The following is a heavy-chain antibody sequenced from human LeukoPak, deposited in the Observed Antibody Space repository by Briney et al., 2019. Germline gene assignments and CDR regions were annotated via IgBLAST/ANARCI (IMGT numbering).Heavy chain of an antibody. D-gene: IGHD2-2*01. CDR3: ASARTPAFMDV. Sequence: PSQTLSLTCTVSGGSISSGSYYWSWIRQPAGKGLEWIGRIYTSGSTNYNPSLKSRVTMSVDTSKNQFSLKLSSVTAADTAVSYGASARTPAFMDVWGKGTTVTVSS. CDR2: IYTSGST. V-gene: IGHV4-61*02. CDR1: GGSISSGSYY. J-gene: IGHJ6*04.